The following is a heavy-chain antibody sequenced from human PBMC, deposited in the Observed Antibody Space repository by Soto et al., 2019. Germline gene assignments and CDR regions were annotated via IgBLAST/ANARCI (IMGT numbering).Heavy chain of an antibody. V-gene: IGHV4-59*08. CDR1: GDSISSYY. Sequence: SETLSLTCAVSGDSISSYYWSWIRQPPGKGLEWIGYIYYRGNTNYNPSLKSRVTISLDTSKNQFSLKLSSVTAADTAVYYCARHPGYYDILTGYSTYYFDYWGQGIVVTVSS. D-gene: IGHD3-9*01. CDR2: IYYRGNT. CDR3: ARHPGYYDILTGYSTYYFDY. J-gene: IGHJ4*02.